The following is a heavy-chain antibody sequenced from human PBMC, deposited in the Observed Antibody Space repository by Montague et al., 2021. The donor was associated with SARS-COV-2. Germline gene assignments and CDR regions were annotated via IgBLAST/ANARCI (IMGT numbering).Heavy chain of an antibody. V-gene: IGHV3-30*04. J-gene: IGHJ4*02. CDR1: GFTFSSYA. CDR3: AYPIVKDY. D-gene: IGHD3-16*02. Sequence: SLRLSCAASGFTFSSYAMHWVRQAPGKELEWVAVISYDGSNKYYADSVKGRFTISRDNSKNTLYLQMNSLRAEDTAVYYCAYPIVKDYWGQGTLVTVSS. CDR2: ISYDGSNK.